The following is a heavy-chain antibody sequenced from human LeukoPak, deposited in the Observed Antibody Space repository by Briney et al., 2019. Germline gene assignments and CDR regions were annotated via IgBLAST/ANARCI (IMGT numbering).Heavy chain of an antibody. D-gene: IGHD2-2*01. CDR1: GYTFTSYG. CDR3: ARPFYSEDIVVVPAASDEVRYYYGMDV. V-gene: IGHV1-18*01. J-gene: IGHJ6*02. CDR2: ISAYNGNT. Sequence: ASVKVSCKASGYTFTSYGISWVRQAPGQGLEWMGWISAYNGNTNYAQKLQGRVTMTTDTSTSTAYMELRSLRSDDTAVYYCARPFYSEDIVVVPAASDEVRYYYGMDVWGQGTTVTVSS.